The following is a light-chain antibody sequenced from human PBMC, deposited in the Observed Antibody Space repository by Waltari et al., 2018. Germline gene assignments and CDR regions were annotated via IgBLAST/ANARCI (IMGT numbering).Light chain of an antibody. J-gene: IGKJ1*01. CDR3: QQYNNFPGT. Sequence: DTLMTQSPSSLSASVGDRVTITCRASQAISTYVNWYQQTPGMAPKLLIFSSSTLHRGVSSRFSGSGSGTEFTLTISNLQPDDFATYYCQQYNNFPGTFGQGTKVEIK. CDR1: QAISTY. V-gene: IGKV1-39*01. CDR2: SSS.